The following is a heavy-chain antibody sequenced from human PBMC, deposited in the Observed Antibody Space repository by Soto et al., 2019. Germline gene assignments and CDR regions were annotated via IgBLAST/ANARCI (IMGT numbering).Heavy chain of an antibody. CDR2: IYYSGST. J-gene: IGHJ5*02. V-gene: IGHV4-30-4*01. CDR3: ARERYYYDSSGYHNWFDP. CDR1: GGSISSGDYY. D-gene: IGHD3-22*01. Sequence: SETLSLTCTVSGGSISSGDYYWSWIRQPPGKGLEWIGYIYYSGSTYYNPSLKSRVTISVDTSKNQFSLKLSSVTAADTAVYYCARERYYYDSSGYHNWFDPWGQGTLVTVSS.